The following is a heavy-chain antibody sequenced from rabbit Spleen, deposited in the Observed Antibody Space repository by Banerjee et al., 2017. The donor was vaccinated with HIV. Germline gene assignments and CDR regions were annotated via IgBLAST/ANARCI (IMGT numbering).Heavy chain of an antibody. CDR2: IYAGSSGST. J-gene: IGHJ4*01. D-gene: IGHD2-1*01. Sequence: QEQLVESGGGLVQPGGSLTLTCTASGFSFSSSYYMCWVRQAPGKGLEWIACIYAGSSGSTYYASWAKGQFTISKTSSTTVTLQLNSLTAADTATYFCARGSAAMTMVITGFYLGLWGPGTLVTVS. V-gene: IGHV1S45*01. CDR3: ARGSAAMTMVITGFYLGL. CDR1: GFSFSSSYY.